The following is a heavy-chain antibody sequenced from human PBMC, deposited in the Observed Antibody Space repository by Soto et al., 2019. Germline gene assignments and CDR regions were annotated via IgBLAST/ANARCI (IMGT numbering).Heavy chain of an antibody. D-gene: IGHD2-15*01. V-gene: IGHV4-31*03. J-gene: IGHJ3*02. CDR1: GGSISSGGYY. Sequence: QVQLQESGPGLVKPSQTLSLTCTVSGGSISSGGYYWSWIRQHPGKGLEWIGYIYYSGSTYYNPSLKSRVTISVDTSKNQFSLKLSAVTAADTAVYYCAREGYGNYRPADAFDIWGQGTMVTVSS. CDR3: AREGYGNYRPADAFDI. CDR2: IYYSGST.